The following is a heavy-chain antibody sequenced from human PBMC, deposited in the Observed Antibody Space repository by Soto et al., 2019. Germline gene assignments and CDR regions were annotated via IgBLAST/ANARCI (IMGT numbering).Heavy chain of an antibody. CDR3: AKDAKILDWLPTSYYFDF. J-gene: IGHJ4*02. V-gene: IGHV3-23*01. D-gene: IGHD3-9*01. CDR1: GLSFSSYA. CDR2: ISRSGNST. Sequence: GGSLRLSCAVSGLSFSSYAMTWVRQSPGKGLEWVSSISRSGNSTYSADSVRGRFTISRDNSKNTLYLQMNSLRAEDTAVYYCAKDAKILDWLPTSYYFDFWGQGA.